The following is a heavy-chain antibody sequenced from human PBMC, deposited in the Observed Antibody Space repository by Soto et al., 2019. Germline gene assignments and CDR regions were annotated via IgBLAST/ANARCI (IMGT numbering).Heavy chain of an antibody. CDR2: ISYDGSNK. J-gene: IGHJ4*02. D-gene: IGHD3-9*01. Sequence: QVQLVESGGGVVQPGRSLRLSCAASGFTFSSYGMHWVRQAPGKGLEWVAVISYDGSNKYYADSVKGRFTISRDNSKNTLYLQMNSLRAEETAVYYCAKDPLRYFDWAFDYWGQGTLVTVSS. V-gene: IGHV3-30*18. CDR1: GFTFSSYG. CDR3: AKDPLRYFDWAFDY.